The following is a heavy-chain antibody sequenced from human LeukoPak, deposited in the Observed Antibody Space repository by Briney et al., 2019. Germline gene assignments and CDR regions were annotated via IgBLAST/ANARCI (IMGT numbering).Heavy chain of an antibody. Sequence: SETLSLTCTVSGGSISSSSYYWGWIRQPPGQGLEWIGSIYYSGSTYYNPSLKSRVTISVDTSKNQFSLKLSSVTAADTAVYYCAGEKRGYSYGYFDYWGQGTLVTVSS. J-gene: IGHJ4*02. CDR2: IYYSGST. D-gene: IGHD5-18*01. CDR3: AGEKRGYSYGYFDY. CDR1: GGSISSSSYY. V-gene: IGHV4-39*01.